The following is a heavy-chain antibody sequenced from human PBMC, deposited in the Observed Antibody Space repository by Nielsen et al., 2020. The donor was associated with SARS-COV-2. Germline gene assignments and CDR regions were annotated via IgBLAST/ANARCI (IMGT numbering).Heavy chain of an antibody. D-gene: IGHD1-26*01. CDR3: ARDKEIVGAMFY. CDR2: FDPGDAET. V-gene: IGHV1-24*01. J-gene: IGHJ4*02. Sequence: ASVKVSCKVSGYTLSELSIHWVRQAPGKGLEWMGGFDPGDAETVYAQKFQGRITMTEDTSADTAYMDLSSLRTEDTAVYYCARDKEIVGAMFYWGQGTLVTVSS. CDR1: GYTLSELS.